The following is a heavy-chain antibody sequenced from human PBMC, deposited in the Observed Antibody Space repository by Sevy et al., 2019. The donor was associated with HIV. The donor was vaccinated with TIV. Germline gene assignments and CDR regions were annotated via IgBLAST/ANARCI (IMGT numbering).Heavy chain of an antibody. V-gene: IGHV4-34*01. CDR2: INHSGST. D-gene: IGHD2-2*01. J-gene: IGHJ3*02. Sequence: SETLSLTCAVYGGSFSGYYWSWIRQPPGKGLEWSGEINHSGSTNYNPSLKSRVTISVDTSKNQFSLKLSSVTAADTALYYCARPCSGTSCSHAFDIWGQGTMVTVSS. CDR1: GGSFSGYY. CDR3: ARPCSGTSCSHAFDI.